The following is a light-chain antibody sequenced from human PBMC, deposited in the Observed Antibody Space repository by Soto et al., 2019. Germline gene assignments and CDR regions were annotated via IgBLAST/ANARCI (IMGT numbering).Light chain of an antibody. J-gene: IGKJ4*01. CDR2: AAS. Sequence: DIQMTQSPSSLSASVGDRVTITCRASQSISSYLNWYQQKPGKAPKLLIYAASSLQSGVPSRFSGSGSGTDFTLTNSRLQPEDFATYYCQQSYSTPLTSGGGTKVEIK. V-gene: IGKV1-39*01. CDR3: QQSYSTPLT. CDR1: QSISSY.